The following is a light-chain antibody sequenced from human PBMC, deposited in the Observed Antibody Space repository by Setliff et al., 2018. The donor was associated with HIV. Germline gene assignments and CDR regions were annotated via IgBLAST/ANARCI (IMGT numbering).Light chain of an antibody. CDR3: CSYAGSRTFDV. Sequence: QSVLTQPASVSGSPGQSITISCTGNSSNVGKYGFVSWYRQDPGKAPELIIYEVTKRPSGVSKRFSGSKSGNAASLTISGLQPDDEADYYCCSYAGSRTFDVFGTGTKGTVL. CDR2: EVT. J-gene: IGLJ1*01. V-gene: IGLV2-23*02. CDR1: SSNVGKYGF.